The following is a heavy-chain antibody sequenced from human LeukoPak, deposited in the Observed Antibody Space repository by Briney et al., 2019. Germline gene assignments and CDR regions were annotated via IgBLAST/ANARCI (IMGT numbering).Heavy chain of an antibody. CDR2: IYTSGTT. V-gene: IGHV4-4*07. J-gene: IGHJ3*02. Sequence: PSETLSLTCTVSGGSISTYYWSWIRQPAGKGLEWIGRIYTSGTTNYNPSLKSRVTMSVDTSKNQFSLNLNSVTAADTAVYYCARGDHYFDNWSYAFDIWGQGTMVTVSS. D-gene: IGHD3-22*01. CDR3: ARGDHYFDNWSYAFDI. CDR1: GGSISTYY.